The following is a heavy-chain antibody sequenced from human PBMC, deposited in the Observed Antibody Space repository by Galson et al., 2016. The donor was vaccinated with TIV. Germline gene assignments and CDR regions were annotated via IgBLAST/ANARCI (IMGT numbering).Heavy chain of an antibody. V-gene: IGHV1-69*10. D-gene: IGHD2-21*02. J-gene: IGHJ4*02. Sequence: SVKVSCKASGGTLSNDPITWVRQAPGQGLEWMGGIIPIAGISDNSQKFQGRVSITADVSTNTVYMELSSLRSEDTAVFYCARLTPCGGDCYYFDRGGQGTLVTVSS. CDR3: ARLTPCGGDCYYFDR. CDR2: IIPIAGIS. CDR1: GGTLSNDP.